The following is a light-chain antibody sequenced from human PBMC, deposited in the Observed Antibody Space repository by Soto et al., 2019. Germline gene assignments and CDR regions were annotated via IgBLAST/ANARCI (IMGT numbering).Light chain of an antibody. V-gene: IGLV2-8*01. CDR1: SGDVGAYNY. J-gene: IGLJ3*02. CDR3: GAHAGSNTWV. Sequence: QSALTQSPSASASPGQSVTISCTGSSGDVGAYNYVSWYQQHPDKAPKLIIYEVNKRPSGVPDRFSGSKSGITASLTVSGLQADDEADYYCGAHAGSNTWVFGGGTKLTVL. CDR2: EVN.